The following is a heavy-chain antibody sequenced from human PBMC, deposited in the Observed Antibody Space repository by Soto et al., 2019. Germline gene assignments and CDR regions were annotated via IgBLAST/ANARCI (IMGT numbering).Heavy chain of an antibody. J-gene: IGHJ6*02. CDR1: VFTFISYS. CDR2: ISSSSSYI. D-gene: IGHD3-22*01. CDR3: ATQFMYYDSSGPPSPYYYGMDV. V-gene: IGHV3-21*01. Sequence: GGSLRPSCAASVFTFISYSMNWVRQAPGKVLEWVSSISSSSSYIYYADSVKGRFTISRDNAKNSLYLQMNNLRAEDTAVYYCATQFMYYDSSGPPSPYYYGMDVWGQGTTVTVSS.